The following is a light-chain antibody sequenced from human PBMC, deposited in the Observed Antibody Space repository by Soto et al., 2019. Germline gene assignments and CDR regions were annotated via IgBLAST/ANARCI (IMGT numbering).Light chain of an antibody. CDR1: QGISTY. CDR2: GAS. J-gene: IGKJ1*01. CDR3: HQVYTYPRT. Sequence: DIQMTQSPSSLSASVGDRVTITCRASQGISTYLAWYQQKPGNVPQLLIYGASTLQSGVPSRFSGSGSGTDFTLTITSLQPEDFATYYCHQVYTYPRTFGQGTKVDI. V-gene: IGKV1-27*01.